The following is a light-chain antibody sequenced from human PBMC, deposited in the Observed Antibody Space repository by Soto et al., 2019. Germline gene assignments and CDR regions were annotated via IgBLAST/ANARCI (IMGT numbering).Light chain of an antibody. V-gene: IGKV1-12*01. CDR3: QQANSFPLT. CDR1: QGINSW. CDR2: GAT. Sequence: DIQMTQSPSSVSASVGDRVTITCRASQGINSWLAWYQQTPGKAPKLLIYGATNLQSGVPSRFSGSGSGTDFTLTISSLQPEDSATYYCQQANSFPLTFGGGTKVEIK. J-gene: IGKJ4*01.